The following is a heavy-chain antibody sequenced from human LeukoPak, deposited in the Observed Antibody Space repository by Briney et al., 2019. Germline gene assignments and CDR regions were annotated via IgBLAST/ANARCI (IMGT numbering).Heavy chain of an antibody. CDR1: GFTFSSYS. J-gene: IGHJ4*02. CDR3: ARDALGSGWSVYGY. Sequence: GGSLRLSCAASGFTFSSYSMNWVRQAPGKGLEWVSVIYSGGSTYYADFVKGRFTISRHNSKNTLYLQMNSLRAEDTAVYYCARDALGSGWSVYGYWGQGTLVTVSS. V-gene: IGHV3-53*04. CDR2: IYSGGST. D-gene: IGHD6-19*01.